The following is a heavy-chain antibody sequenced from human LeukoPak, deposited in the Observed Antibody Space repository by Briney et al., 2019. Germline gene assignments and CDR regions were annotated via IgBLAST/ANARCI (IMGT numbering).Heavy chain of an antibody. J-gene: IGHJ4*02. CDR1: GGSINSNNYY. V-gene: IGHV4-39*01. CDR3: ARHQYNWNDVDY. CDR2: IYYSGSI. Sequence: SETLSLTCTVSGGSINSNNYYWGWIRQPRGKGLEWIGSIYYSGSIYYNRSRKSRITISVDTSKNPFSLNLSSVTAADTAVYYCARHQYNWNDVDYWGQGTLVTVSS. D-gene: IGHD1-20*01.